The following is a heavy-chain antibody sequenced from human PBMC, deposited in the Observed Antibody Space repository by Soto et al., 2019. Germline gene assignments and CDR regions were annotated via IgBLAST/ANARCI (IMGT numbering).Heavy chain of an antibody. CDR1: GGSFSGYY. J-gene: IGHJ4*02. V-gene: IGHV4-34*01. CDR3: ARTPAYDFWSGYHFDY. CDR2: INHSGST. D-gene: IGHD3-3*01. Sequence: SETLSLTCAVYGGSFSGYYWSWIRQPPGKGLEWIGEINHSGSTNYNPSLKSRVTISVDTSKNQFSLKLSSVTAADTAVYYCARTPAYDFWSGYHFDYWGQGTLVT.